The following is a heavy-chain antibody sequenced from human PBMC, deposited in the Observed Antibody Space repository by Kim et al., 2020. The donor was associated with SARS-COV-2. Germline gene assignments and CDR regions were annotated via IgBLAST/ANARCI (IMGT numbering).Heavy chain of an antibody. V-gene: IGHV4-34*01. J-gene: IGHJ3*02. Sequence: SETLSLTCAVYGGSFSGYYWSWIRQPPGKGLEWIGEINHSGSTNYNPSLKSRVTISVDTSKNQFSLKLSSVTAADTAVYYCASPRGRFWSGYPRYAFDIWGQGTMVTVSS. CDR1: GGSFSGYY. CDR2: INHSGST. D-gene: IGHD3-3*01. CDR3: ASPRGRFWSGYPRYAFDI.